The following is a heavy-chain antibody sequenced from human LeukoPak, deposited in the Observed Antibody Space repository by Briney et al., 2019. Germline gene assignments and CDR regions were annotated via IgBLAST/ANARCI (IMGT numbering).Heavy chain of an antibody. J-gene: IGHJ5*02. CDR1: GGSISSYY. CDR2: IYTSGST. CDR3: ARRPRDGYNFVGIYNWFDP. V-gene: IGHV4-4*07. Sequence: SETLSLTCTVSGGSISSYYWSWIRQPAGKGLEWIGRIYTSGSTNYNPSLKSRVTISVDTSKNQFSLKLSSVTAADTAVYYCARRPRDGYNFVGIYNWFDPWGQGTLVTVSS. D-gene: IGHD5-24*01.